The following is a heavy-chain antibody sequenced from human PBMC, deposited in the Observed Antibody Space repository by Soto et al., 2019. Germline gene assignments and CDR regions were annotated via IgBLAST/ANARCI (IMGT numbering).Heavy chain of an antibody. D-gene: IGHD3-22*01. Sequence: SETLSLTCTVSGDSISSSSYHWGWIRQPPGKGLEWIGEINHSGSTNYNPSLKSRVTISVDTSKNQFSLKLSSVTAADTAVYYCARLPAYYYDSSGYPRVIKYYFDYWGQGTQVTVSS. CDR2: INHSGST. V-gene: IGHV4-39*07. CDR3: ARLPAYYYDSSGYPRVIKYYFDY. CDR1: GDSISSSSYH. J-gene: IGHJ4*02.